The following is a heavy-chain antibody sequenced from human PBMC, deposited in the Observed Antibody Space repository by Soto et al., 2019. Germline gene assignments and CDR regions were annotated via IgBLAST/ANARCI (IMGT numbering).Heavy chain of an antibody. J-gene: IGHJ3*02. D-gene: IGHD3-22*01. CDR1: GFTFSSYS. Sequence: EVQLVESGGGLVQPGGSLRLSCAASGFTFSSYSMNWVRQAPGKGLEWVSFISSSSSTIYYGDSVKGRFTISRDNAKNSRNLQMNSLRDEDTAVYYCARDSHYYDPVGAFDSWVHGTMVTVSS. CDR2: ISSSSSTI. V-gene: IGHV3-48*02. CDR3: ARDSHYYDPVGAFDS.